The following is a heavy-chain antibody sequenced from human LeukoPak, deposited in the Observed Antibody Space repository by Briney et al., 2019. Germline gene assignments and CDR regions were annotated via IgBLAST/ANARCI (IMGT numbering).Heavy chain of an antibody. V-gene: IGHV3-23*01. Sequence: GRSLRLSCAASGFTFSSFAMSWIRQAPGKGLEWVSGISNNGDSTDYADSVKGRFTISRDNSKNTLYLQMNRLRADDTALYYCAKDLATNRFSAFDYWGQGTLVTVSS. CDR1: GFTFSSFA. CDR2: ISNNGDST. J-gene: IGHJ4*02. CDR3: AKDLATNRFSAFDY. D-gene: IGHD1-14*01.